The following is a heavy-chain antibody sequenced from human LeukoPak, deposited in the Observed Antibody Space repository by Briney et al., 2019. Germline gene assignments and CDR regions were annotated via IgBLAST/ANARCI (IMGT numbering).Heavy chain of an antibody. CDR1: GFTFSSYG. CDR2: IPYDGSNK. CDR3: AKDPYTYSSSWYGWFDP. D-gene: IGHD6-13*01. J-gene: IGHJ5*02. V-gene: IGHV3-30*18. Sequence: GRSLRLSCAASGFTFSSYGMHWVRQAPGKGLEWVAVIPYDGSNKYYADSVKGRFTISRDNSKNTLYLQMNSLRAEDTAVYYCAKDPYTYSSSWYGWFDPWGQGTLVTVSS.